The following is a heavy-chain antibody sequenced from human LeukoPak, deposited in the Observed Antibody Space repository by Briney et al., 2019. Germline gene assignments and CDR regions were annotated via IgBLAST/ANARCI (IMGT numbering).Heavy chain of an antibody. D-gene: IGHD4/OR15-4a*01. CDR2: FYHSGST. Sequence: PSGTLSLTCAVSGYSITSGYYWGWIRQPPGKGLEWIGTFYHSGSTYYNPSLKSRVTISIDTSNNQFSLSLRSVTAADTAVYYCARRGAHWYFDLWGRGTLVTVSS. J-gene: IGHJ2*01. CDR1: GYSITSGYY. V-gene: IGHV4-38-2*01. CDR3: ARRGAHWYFDL.